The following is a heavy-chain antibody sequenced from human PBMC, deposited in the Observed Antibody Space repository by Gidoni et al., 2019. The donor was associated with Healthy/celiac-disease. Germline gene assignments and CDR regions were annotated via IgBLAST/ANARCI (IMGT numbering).Heavy chain of an antibody. V-gene: IGHV4-31*03. CDR1: GGSISSGGYS. CDR3: ARERRGVWFVELLPHFDY. CDR2: IYYSGST. Sequence: QVQLQESGPGLVKHSQTLSLTCTVSGGSISSGGYSWSWIRQHPGKGLEWIGYIYYSGSTYYNPSLKSRVTISVDTSKNQFSLKLSSVTSADTAVYYCARERRGVWFVELLPHFDYWGQGTLVTVSS. J-gene: IGHJ4*02. D-gene: IGHD3-10*01.